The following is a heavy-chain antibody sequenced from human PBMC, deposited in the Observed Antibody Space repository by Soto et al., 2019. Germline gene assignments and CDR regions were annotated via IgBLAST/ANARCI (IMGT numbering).Heavy chain of an antibody. J-gene: IGHJ6*02. CDR2: IYPGDSDT. Sequence: GESLKISCKHSVYSSTSYWIGWVRQMPGKGLERMGLIYPGDSDTRYSPSFQGHVTISADTTISTPYLHWSSLKASVFVMYYCARRQGQNYYYYGMDVWGQRTTGTVSS. CDR3: ARRQGQNYYYYGMDV. V-gene: IGHV5-51*01. CDR1: VYSSTSYW.